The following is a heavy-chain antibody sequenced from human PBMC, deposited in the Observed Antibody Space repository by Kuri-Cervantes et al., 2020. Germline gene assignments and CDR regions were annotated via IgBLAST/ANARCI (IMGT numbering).Heavy chain of an antibody. Sequence: GESLKISCAASEFRFSSYWMSWVRQAPGKGLEWVANINQDGSEKYYVDSVKDRFIISRDNARNSLYLQMNSLRAEDTAVYYCARDQTTVTTMASKSDAFDIWGQGTMVTVSS. D-gene: IGHD4-17*01. J-gene: IGHJ3*02. CDR3: ARDQTTVTTMASKSDAFDI. V-gene: IGHV3-7*01. CDR1: EFRFSSYW. CDR2: INQDGSEK.